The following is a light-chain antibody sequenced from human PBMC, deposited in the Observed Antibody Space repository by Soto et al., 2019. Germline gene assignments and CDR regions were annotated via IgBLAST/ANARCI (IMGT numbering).Light chain of an antibody. Sequence: QSVLAQPPSASGAPGQRVTISCSGGSSNIGSNTVNWYQQLPGTAPKLLIYSNNKRPSGVPDRFSGSKSGTSASLAISGLQSEDEADYYCAAWDDSLNGPVFGGGTQLTVL. CDR3: AAWDDSLNGPV. V-gene: IGLV1-44*01. CDR1: SSNIGSNT. J-gene: IGLJ2*01. CDR2: SNN.